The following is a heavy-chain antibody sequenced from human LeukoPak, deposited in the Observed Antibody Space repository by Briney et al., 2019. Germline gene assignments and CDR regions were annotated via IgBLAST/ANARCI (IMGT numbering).Heavy chain of an antibody. CDR3: ARDRDDYYDITAPGAFDI. Sequence: GGSVRLPCAACGFPYRQYEVLGAPEARGKAGEGVSYICSSGNTIHRAGPERGRHSISRDNVKNSLYLEMNSMRAEDTAVYYCARDRDDYYDITAPGAFDIWGQGTMVTVSS. V-gene: IGHV3-48*03. CDR2: ICSSGNTI. CDR1: GFPYRQY. D-gene: IGHD3-22*01. J-gene: IGHJ3*02.